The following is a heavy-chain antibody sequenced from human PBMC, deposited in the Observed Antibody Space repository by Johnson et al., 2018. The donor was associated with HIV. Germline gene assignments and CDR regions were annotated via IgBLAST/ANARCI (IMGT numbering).Heavy chain of an antibody. Sequence: QVQLVESGGGVVQPGGSLRLSCAASGFTFSSYGMHWVRQAPGKGLEWVAFIRYDGSNKDYADSVKGRFTISRDNSKNTLYLQMNSLRAEDTAVYFCAGGVNVAFDIWGPGTVVTVSS. CDR1: GFTFSSYG. D-gene: IGHD2-21*01. J-gene: IGHJ3*02. CDR3: AGGVNVAFDI. CDR2: IRYDGSNK. V-gene: IGHV3-30*02.